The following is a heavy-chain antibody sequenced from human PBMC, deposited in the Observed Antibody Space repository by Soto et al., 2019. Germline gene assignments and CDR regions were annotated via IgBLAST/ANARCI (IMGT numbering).Heavy chain of an antibody. CDR1: GYTFTSSG. V-gene: IGHV1-18*01. Sequence: QLVQSGAEVKKPGASVKVSCKASGYTFTSSGMSWVRQAPGQGLEWMGWISAHTGSSEYAQRFPGRVPMTTERSTSTAYLEVRSLRSDDKAVYYCARAFFYQGSDSRGYSFDAFDFWGPGTLVTVSS. CDR3: ARAFFYQGSDSRGYSFDAFDF. D-gene: IGHD3-22*01. J-gene: IGHJ3*01. CDR2: ISAHTGSS.